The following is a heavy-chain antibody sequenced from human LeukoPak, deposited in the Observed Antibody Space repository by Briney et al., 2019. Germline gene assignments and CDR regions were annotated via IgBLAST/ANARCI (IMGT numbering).Heavy chain of an antibody. V-gene: IGHV4-59*01. CDR1: GGSISSFY. D-gene: IGHD1-26*01. CDR2: IYYSGST. J-gene: IGHJ4*02. CDR3: ARFGSGSYYTY. Sequence: SETLSLTCTVSGGSISSFYWSWIRQPPGKGLEWIGYIYYSGSTDYNPSLKSRVTISVDTSKNQFSLKLSSVTAADTAVYYCARFGSGSYYTYWGQGTLVTVSS.